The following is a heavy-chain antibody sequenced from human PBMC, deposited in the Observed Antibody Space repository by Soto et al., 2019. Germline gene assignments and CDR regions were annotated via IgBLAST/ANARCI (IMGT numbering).Heavy chain of an antibody. J-gene: IGHJ4*02. CDR1: GYTFTSYD. Sequence: QEQLVQSGAEVKKPGASVKVSCKASGYTFTSYDINWVRQATGQGLEWMGWMNPNSGNTGYAQKFQGRVTMTRNTSIRTAYMELSSLRSEDTAVYYCARGRYDYVWGSYRYPFDYWGQGTLVTVSS. D-gene: IGHD3-16*02. V-gene: IGHV1-8*01. CDR3: ARGRYDYVWGSYRYPFDY. CDR2: MNPNSGNT.